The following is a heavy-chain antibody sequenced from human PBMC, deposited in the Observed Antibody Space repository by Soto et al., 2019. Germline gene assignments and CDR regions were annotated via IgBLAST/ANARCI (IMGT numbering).Heavy chain of an antibody. J-gene: IGHJ4*02. CDR2: ISYDGSNK. Sequence: PGGSLRLSCAASGFTFSSYAMHWVRQAPGKGLEWVAVISYDGSNKYYADSVKGRFTISRDNSKNTLYLQMNSLRAEDTAVYYCARDLAMVHYFDYWGQGTLVTVSS. V-gene: IGHV3-30-3*01. CDR3: ARDLAMVHYFDY. CDR1: GFTFSSYA. D-gene: IGHD5-18*01.